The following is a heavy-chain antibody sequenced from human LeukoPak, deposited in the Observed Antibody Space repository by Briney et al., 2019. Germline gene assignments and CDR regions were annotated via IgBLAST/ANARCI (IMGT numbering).Heavy chain of an antibody. J-gene: IGHJ6*03. D-gene: IGHD3-10*01. CDR1: GGSFSGYY. Sequence: PSETLSLTCAVYGGSFSGYYWSWIRQPPGKGLEWIGEINHSGSTNYNPSLKSRVTISVDTSKNQFSLKLSSVTAADTAVYYCARYVRIMVRGVIAYYYYYMDVWGKGTTVTISS. CDR2: INHSGST. CDR3: ARYVRIMVRGVIAYYYYYMDV. V-gene: IGHV4-34*01.